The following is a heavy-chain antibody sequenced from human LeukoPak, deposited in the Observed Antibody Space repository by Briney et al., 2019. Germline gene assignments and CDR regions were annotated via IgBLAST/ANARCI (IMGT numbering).Heavy chain of an antibody. CDR3: AKQGVWGSYRIDF. CDR1: RFTFNNYA. CDR2: ISGSGGTT. D-gene: IGHD3-16*02. V-gene: IGHV3-23*01. J-gene: IGHJ4*02. Sequence: GGSLRLSCAASRFTFNNYAMSWVRQAPGKGLEWVSTISGSGGTTYYADSVKGRLTNSRDNSKNTLYLQMNSLRAEDTALYYCAKQGVWGSYRIDFWGQGTLVTVSS.